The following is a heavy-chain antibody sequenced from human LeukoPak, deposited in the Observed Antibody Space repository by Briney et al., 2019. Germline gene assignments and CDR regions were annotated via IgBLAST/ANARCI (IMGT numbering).Heavy chain of an antibody. CDR1: APSFSGYY. D-gene: IGHD5-12*01. V-gene: IGHV4-34*01. CDR3: ASLRPIAYYYYGMDV. Sequence: SETLSLTCALYAPSFSGYYWSWIRHPPGKGREWIGEINHSGSTNHNPSLKSRVTISVDTTKNQFSLKLSSVTGADTAVYYCASLRPIAYYYYGMDVWGQGTTVTVSS. J-gene: IGHJ6*02. CDR2: INHSGST.